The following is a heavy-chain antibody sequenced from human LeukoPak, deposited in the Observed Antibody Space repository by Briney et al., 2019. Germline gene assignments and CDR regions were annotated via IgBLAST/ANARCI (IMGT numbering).Heavy chain of an antibody. Sequence: RASVKVSCKASGYTFSDYYMHWVRQAPGQGLEWMGIINPSGGSTNYAQKFQGRVTMTRDTSTSTVHMELSSLRPEDTAVYYCSRGSEEVELAYWGQGTLVTVSS. J-gene: IGHJ4*02. CDR2: INPSGGST. CDR3: SRGSEEVELAY. V-gene: IGHV1-46*01. CDR1: GYTFSDYY.